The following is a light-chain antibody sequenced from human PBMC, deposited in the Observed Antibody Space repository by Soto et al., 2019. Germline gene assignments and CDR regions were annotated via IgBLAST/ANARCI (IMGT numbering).Light chain of an antibody. CDR2: DAS. CDR1: QSINNW. CDR3: QQYNLYWT. J-gene: IGKJ1*01. V-gene: IGKV1-5*01. Sequence: DIQMTQSPSTLSASIGDRVIITCRASQSINNWVAWYQQKPGKAPKLLIYDASSLESGVPSRFSGSGSGTEFTLTISSLQPDDLATYYCQQYNLYWTFGQGTKVDI.